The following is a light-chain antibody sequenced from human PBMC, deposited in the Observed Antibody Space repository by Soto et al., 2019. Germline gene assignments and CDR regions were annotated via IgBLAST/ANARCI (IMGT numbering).Light chain of an antibody. CDR3: CSFAGSNTFV. Sequence: QSALTQPASVSGSPGQSITLSCTGTSSDVGSYNLVSWYQQHPGKAPKLMIYEGSKRPSGVSNRFSGSKSGNTASLTISGLQAEDEADYYCCSFAGSNTFVFGTGTKLTV. CDR2: EGS. CDR1: SSDVGSYNL. V-gene: IGLV2-23*03. J-gene: IGLJ1*01.